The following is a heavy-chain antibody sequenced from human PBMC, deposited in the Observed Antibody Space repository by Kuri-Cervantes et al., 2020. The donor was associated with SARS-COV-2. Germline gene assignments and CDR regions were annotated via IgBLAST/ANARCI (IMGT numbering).Heavy chain of an antibody. V-gene: IGHV4-34*01. Sequence: GSLRLSCAVYGGSFSGYYWSWIRQPPGKGLEWIGEINHSGSTNYNPSLKTRVTISVDTSKNQFSLKLSSVTAADTAVYYCARDSRGWLQHSPYWYFDLWGRGTLVTVSS. CDR1: GGSFSGYY. CDR2: INHSGST. CDR3: ARDSRGWLQHSPYWYFDL. J-gene: IGHJ2*01. D-gene: IGHD5-24*01.